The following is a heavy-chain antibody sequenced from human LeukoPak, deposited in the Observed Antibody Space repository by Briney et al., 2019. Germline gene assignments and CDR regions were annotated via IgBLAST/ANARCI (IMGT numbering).Heavy chain of an antibody. CDR3: ANGVRGNYYGMDV. D-gene: IGHD3-10*01. J-gene: IGHJ6*02. CDR2: ISSSGSAI. CDR1: GFTFSCCA. V-gene: IGHV3-23*01. Sequence: GGSLRLSCAASGFTFSCCAMIWVRQAPGKALEWVSAISSSGSAIFYADSVRGRFTISRDNSKKTLSLQMSSLRVEDTAVYCCANGVRGNYYGMDVWGQGTTVTVSS.